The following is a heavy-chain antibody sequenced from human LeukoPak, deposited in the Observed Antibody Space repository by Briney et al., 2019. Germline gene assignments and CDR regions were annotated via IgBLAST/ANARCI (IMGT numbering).Heavy chain of an antibody. CDR2: IHHSGSS. V-gene: IGHV4-59*02. CDR1: GTTVSIDY. CDR3: ARENGDYALDY. Sequence: PSETLSLTCTVSGTTVSIDYWSWIRQPPGKGLEWVGSIHHSGSSKYNSSLNNRVTISLDKSRNQFSLSLTSVTVADTAVYYCARENGDYALDYWGQGTLVTVSS. D-gene: IGHD4-17*01. J-gene: IGHJ4*02.